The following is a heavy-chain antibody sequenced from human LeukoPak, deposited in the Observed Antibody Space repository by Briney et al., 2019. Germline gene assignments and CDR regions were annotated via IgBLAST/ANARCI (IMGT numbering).Heavy chain of an antibody. Sequence: GASVKVSCKASGYTFTSYDINWVRQATGQGLEWMGWMNPNSGNTGYAQKFQGRVTMTRNTSISTAYMELSSLRSDDTAVYYCARDRATVTTPYFDYWGQGALVTVSS. CDR2: MNPNSGNT. V-gene: IGHV1-8*01. J-gene: IGHJ4*02. CDR3: ARDRATVTTPYFDY. D-gene: IGHD4-17*01. CDR1: GYTFTSYD.